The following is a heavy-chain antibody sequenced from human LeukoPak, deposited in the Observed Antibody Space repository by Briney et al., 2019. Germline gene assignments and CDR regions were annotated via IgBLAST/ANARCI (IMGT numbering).Heavy chain of an antibody. CDR1: GGSISSYY. V-gene: IGHV4-59*01. J-gene: IGHJ6*03. CDR3: ARVGSGSYMSDYYYMDV. CDR2: IYYSGST. Sequence: PSETLSLTCTVSGGSISSYYWSWIRQPPGKGLEWIGYIYYSGSTNYNPSLKSRVTISVDTSKNQFSLKLSSVTAADTAVYYCARVGSGSYMSDYYYMDVWGKGTTVTISS. D-gene: IGHD1-26*01.